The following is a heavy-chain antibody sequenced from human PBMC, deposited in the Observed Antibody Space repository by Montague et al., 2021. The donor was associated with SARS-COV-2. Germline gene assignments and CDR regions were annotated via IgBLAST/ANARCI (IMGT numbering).Heavy chain of an antibody. J-gene: IGHJ4*02. CDR1: GFTFSSYW. D-gene: IGHD5-24*01. V-gene: IGHV3-74*01. CDR3: VRPPRGGYNYPFDY. CDR2: INSDGSIT. Sequence: SLRLSCPASGFTFSSYWMHWVRQVPGKELVWVSCINSDGSITTYADSVKGRFTISRDNAKNTVYMQMNSLRAEDTAVYYCVRPPRGGYNYPFDYWGLGTLVTVSS.